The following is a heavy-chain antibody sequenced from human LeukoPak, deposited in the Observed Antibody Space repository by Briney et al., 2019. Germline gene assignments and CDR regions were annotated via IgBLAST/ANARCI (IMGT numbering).Heavy chain of an antibody. Sequence: GGSLRLSCAASGFTFSSYWMHWVRQAPGKGLVWVSRISPDGSTTGHADSAKGRFTTSRDNAKNTLFLQMNSLRAEDTAVYYCTRDFDFSSAIWGQGTLVTVSS. D-gene: IGHD3-3*01. J-gene: IGHJ4*02. CDR3: TRDFDFSSAI. CDR1: GFTFSSYW. CDR2: ISPDGSTT. V-gene: IGHV3-74*01.